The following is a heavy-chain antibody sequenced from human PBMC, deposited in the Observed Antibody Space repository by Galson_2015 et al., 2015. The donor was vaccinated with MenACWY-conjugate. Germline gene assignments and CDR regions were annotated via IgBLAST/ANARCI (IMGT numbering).Heavy chain of an antibody. D-gene: IGHD2-15*01. Sequence: SLRLSCAASGLTFSAYAMHWVRQAPGKGLEWVAVISYDGTRKFYADSVKGRFTISRDNSKNTLYLQMNSLRVEDTAIYYCARGCSGGSCSVYWGQGTLVTVSS. CDR1: GLTFSAYA. V-gene: IGHV3-30-3*01. CDR2: ISYDGTRK. CDR3: ARGCSGGSCSVY. J-gene: IGHJ4*02.